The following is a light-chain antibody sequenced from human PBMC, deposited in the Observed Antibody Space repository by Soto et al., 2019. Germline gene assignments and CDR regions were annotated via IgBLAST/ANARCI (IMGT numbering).Light chain of an antibody. J-gene: IGKJ2*01. CDR2: DAS. Sequence: IQGNKSAPNLSASVGYRFTITCLASQTISTWMAWYQQKPGKAPKLLVYDASSLQSGVASRFSGSGSGTEFTLIISGLQPDDSATYYCQQYTNTNNAWMFGQVTKVEIK. V-gene: IGKV1-5*01. CDR3: QQYTNTNNAWM. CDR1: QTISTW.